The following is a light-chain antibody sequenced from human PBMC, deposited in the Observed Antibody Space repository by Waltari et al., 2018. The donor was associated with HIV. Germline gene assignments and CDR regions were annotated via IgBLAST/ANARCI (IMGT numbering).Light chain of an antibody. CDR1: SSDVGSYDL. CDR2: EVN. J-gene: IGLJ1*01. Sequence: QSALTQPASVSGSPGQSITISCTGTSSDVGSYDLVSWYQQRPGKAPKLMISEVNKRPSGVSTRFPGSKSGSVASLTISGLQAEDEADYYCCSYAGRSSLSYVFGTGTKVNVL. V-gene: IGLV2-23*02. CDR3: CSYAGRSSLSYV.